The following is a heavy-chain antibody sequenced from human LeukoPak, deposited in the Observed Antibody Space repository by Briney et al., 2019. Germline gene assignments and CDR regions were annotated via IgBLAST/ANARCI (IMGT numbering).Heavy chain of an antibody. CDR3: ARENYYMDV. CDR2: ISSSGSTI. Sequence: GGSLRLSCAASGFTLSSYGMTWVRQAPGKGLEWVSYISSSGSTIYYADSVKGRFTISRDNAKNSLYLQMNSLRAEDTAVYYCARENYYMDVWGKGTTVTVSS. J-gene: IGHJ6*03. CDR1: GFTLSSYG. V-gene: IGHV3-48*04.